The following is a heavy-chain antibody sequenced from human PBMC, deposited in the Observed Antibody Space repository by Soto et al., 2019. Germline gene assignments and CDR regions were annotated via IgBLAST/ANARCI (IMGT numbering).Heavy chain of an antibody. CDR1: GLTFSSYW. J-gene: IGHJ6*03. CDR3: ARDRNDFWSGFYYYYMDV. CDR2: IKQDGSEK. V-gene: IGHV3-7*01. Sequence: PGGSLRLSCAASGLTFSSYWLSCVRQAPGKGLEWVANIKQDGSEKYYVDSVKGRFTISRDNAKNSLYLQMNSLRAEDTAVYYCARDRNDFWSGFYYYYMDVWGKGTTVTVSS. D-gene: IGHD3-3*01.